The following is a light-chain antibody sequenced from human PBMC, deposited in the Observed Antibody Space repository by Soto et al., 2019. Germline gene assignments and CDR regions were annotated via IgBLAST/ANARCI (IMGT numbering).Light chain of an antibody. CDR3: QQYESSSDT. CDR2: KTS. CDR1: QSISRW. J-gene: IGKJ2*01. V-gene: IGKV1-5*03. Sequence: DIQMTQSPYTLSASVGDRVTITCRASQSISRWVAWYQQKPGKAPKLLIYKTSTLQSGVPSRFSGSGSGTEFTLTISSLQPDDFATYHCQQYESSSDTFGQGTKLEI.